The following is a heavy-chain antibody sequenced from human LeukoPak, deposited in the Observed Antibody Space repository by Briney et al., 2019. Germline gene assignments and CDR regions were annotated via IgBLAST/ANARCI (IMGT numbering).Heavy chain of an antibody. CDR1: GFTFSTFW. V-gene: IGHV3-7*01. CDR2: IRQDGNEI. Sequence: GGSLRLSCAASGFTFSTFWMNWVRQAPGKGLEWVANIRQDGNEIYYMDSVKGRFTISRDNAKKSLYLQMNLLRAEDTAVYYCAKSILGATFGPWGQGTLVNGS. D-gene: IGHD3-16*01. CDR3: AKSILGATFGP. J-gene: IGHJ5*01.